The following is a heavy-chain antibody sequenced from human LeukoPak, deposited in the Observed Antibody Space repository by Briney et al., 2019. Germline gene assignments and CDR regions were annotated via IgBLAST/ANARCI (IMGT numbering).Heavy chain of an antibody. V-gene: IGHV3-33*01. J-gene: IGHJ4*02. CDR3: ARAPDYGGNSYYFDY. CDR1: GFTFSSYG. CDR2: IWYDGSNK. Sequence: PGGSLRLSCAASGFTFSSYGMYWVRQAPGKGLEWVAVIWYDGSNKYYADSVKGRFTISRDNSKNTLYLQMNSLRAEDTAVYYCARAPDYGGNSYYFDYWGQGTLVTVSS. D-gene: IGHD4-23*01.